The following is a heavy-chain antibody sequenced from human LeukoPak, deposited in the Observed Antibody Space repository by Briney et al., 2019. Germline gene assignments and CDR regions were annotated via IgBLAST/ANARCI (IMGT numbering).Heavy chain of an antibody. CDR3: TTDPQWLSQYWFDP. CDR2: IKSKTDGGTT. V-gene: IGHV3-15*01. CDR1: GGSISSYY. J-gene: IGHJ5*02. D-gene: IGHD5-12*01. Sequence: PSETLSLTCTVSGGSISSYYWSWIRQPAGKGLEWVGRIKSKTDGGTTDYAAPVKGRFTISRDDSKNTLYLQMNSLKTEDTAVYYCTTDPQWLSQYWFDPWGQGTLVTVSS.